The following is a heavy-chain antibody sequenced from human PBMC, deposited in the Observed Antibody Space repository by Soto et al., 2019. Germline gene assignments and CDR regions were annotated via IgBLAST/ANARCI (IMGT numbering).Heavy chain of an antibody. CDR1: GGTFSSYA. Sequence: QVQLVQSGAEVKKPGSSVKVSCKASGGTFSSYAISWVRQAPGQGLEWMGGIIPIFGTANYAQKFQGRVTITADESTSTAYMELSSLRSEDTAVYYCAGDYEGESVLVADAFDIWGQGTMVTVSS. CDR2: IIPIFGTA. CDR3: AGDYEGESVLVADAFDI. D-gene: IGHD4-17*01. V-gene: IGHV1-69*12. J-gene: IGHJ3*02.